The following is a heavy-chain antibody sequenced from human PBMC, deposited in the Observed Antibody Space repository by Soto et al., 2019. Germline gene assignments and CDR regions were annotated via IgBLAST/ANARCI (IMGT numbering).Heavy chain of an antibody. V-gene: IGHV4-30-4*01. D-gene: IGHD2-15*01. CDR3: ARERADGGKIY. J-gene: IGHJ4*02. CDR2: IYYSGNT. Sequence: QVQLQESGPGLVKPSQTLSLTCTVSGGSISSGDYYWSWIRQPPGKGLEWIGYIYYSGNTYYNPSLKRRVTISLDTSKNQFSLKLSSVTAADTAVDYCARERADGGKIYWGQGTLVTVSS. CDR1: GGSISSGDYY.